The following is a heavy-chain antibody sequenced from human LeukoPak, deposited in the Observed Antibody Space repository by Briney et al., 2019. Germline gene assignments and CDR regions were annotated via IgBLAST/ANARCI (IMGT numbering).Heavy chain of an antibody. CDR1: GYSFTSYW. CDR3: ARLGRVPAAYIDY. J-gene: IGHJ4*02. Sequence: HGESLKISCKGCGYSFTSYWIGWVRQMPGKGLEWMGIIYPGDSDTRYSPSFQGQVTISADKSISTAYLQWSSLKASDTAMYYCARLGRVPAAYIDYWGQGSLVTVSS. D-gene: IGHD2-2*01. CDR2: IYPGDSDT. V-gene: IGHV5-51*01.